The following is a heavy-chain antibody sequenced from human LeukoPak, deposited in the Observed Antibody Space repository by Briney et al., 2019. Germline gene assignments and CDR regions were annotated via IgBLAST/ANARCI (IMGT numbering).Heavy chain of an antibody. V-gene: IGHV1-2*02. CDR3: ARVSVPPTQFDY. CDR2: INPNNGGT. J-gene: IGHJ4*02. CDR1: EYTFTGNY. Sequence: ASVKVSCKASEYTFTGNYIHWVRQAPGQGLEWMGWINPNNGGTNYAQNFQGRVTMTSDTSTSTAYMELSRLGSDDTGVYYCARVSVPPTQFDYWGQGTLVTVSS. D-gene: IGHD5/OR15-5a*01.